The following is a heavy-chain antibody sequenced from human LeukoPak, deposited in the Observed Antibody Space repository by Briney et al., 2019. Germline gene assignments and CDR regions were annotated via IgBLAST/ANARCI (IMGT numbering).Heavy chain of an antibody. D-gene: IGHD3-10*01. CDR2: ISGSGGST. V-gene: IGHV3-23*01. CDR1: GFTFSSYA. CDR3: VKDQSGSGSW. J-gene: IGHJ4*02. Sequence: GGSLRLSCAASGFTFSSYAMSWVRQAPGKGLEWVSAISGSGGSTYYADSVKGRFIISRDNSKNTLYLQVNSLRPEDTALYYCVKDQSGSGSWWGQGTLVTVSS.